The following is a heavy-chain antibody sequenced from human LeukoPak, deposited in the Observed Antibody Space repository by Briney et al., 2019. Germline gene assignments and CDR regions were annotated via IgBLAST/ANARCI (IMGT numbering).Heavy chain of an antibody. Sequence: ASSVKVSCKSSGYTFTSYGICWVRQAPGRGLEGMGWISAYNANPNYEQRFQGRVTMPTVTSTSTAYMELTGLRSDDTAVYYCARARPVALWSWGQGTLVTVSS. CDR2: ISAYNANP. V-gene: IGHV1-18*01. J-gene: IGHJ5*02. CDR3: ARARPVALWS. D-gene: IGHD2-21*01. CDR1: GYTFTSYG.